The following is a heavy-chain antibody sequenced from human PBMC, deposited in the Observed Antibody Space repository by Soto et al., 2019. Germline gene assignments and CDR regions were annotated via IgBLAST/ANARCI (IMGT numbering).Heavy chain of an antibody. CDR1: GFTFSSYG. J-gene: IGHJ3*02. CDR3: AKDMQGAFDI. Sequence: SCAASGFTFSSYGMHWVRQAPGKGLEWVAVISYDGSNKYYADSVKGRFTISRDNSKNTLYLQMNSLRAEDTAVYYCAKDMQGAFDIWGQGTMVTVSS. V-gene: IGHV3-30*18. D-gene: IGHD2-2*01. CDR2: ISYDGSNK.